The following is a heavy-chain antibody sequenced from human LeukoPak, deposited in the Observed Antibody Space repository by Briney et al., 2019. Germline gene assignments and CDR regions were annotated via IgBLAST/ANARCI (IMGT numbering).Heavy chain of an antibody. Sequence: ASVKVSCKASGYTFTGYYMHWVRQAPGQGLEWMGWINPNSGGTNYAQKFQGRVTMTRDTSISTAYMELSRLRSDDTAVYYCARGKYSSGWYKVAYWGQGTLVTVSS. CDR3: ARGKYSSGWYKVAY. V-gene: IGHV1-2*02. CDR1: GYTFTGYY. J-gene: IGHJ4*02. D-gene: IGHD6-19*01. CDR2: INPNSGGT.